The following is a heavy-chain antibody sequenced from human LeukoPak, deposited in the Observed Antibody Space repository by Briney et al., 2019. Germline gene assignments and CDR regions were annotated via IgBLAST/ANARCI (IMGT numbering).Heavy chain of an antibody. V-gene: IGHV1-69*13. CDR1: GYTFTGYY. Sequence: SVKVSCKASGYTFTGYYMHWVRQAPGQGLEWMGGIIPIFGTANYAQKFQGRVTITADESTSTAYMELSSLRPEDTAVYYCARAQTAAGTRRVVEYYYYMDVWGKGTTVTVSS. D-gene: IGHD6-13*01. CDR3: ARAQTAAGTRRVVEYYYYMDV. CDR2: IIPIFGTA. J-gene: IGHJ6*03.